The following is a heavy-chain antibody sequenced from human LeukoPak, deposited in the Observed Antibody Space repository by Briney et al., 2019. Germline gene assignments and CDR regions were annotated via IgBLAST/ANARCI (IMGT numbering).Heavy chain of an antibody. Sequence: GGSLRLSCAASGFTVSSNYMSWVRQAPGKGLEWVSVIYSGGSTYYADSVKGRFTISRDNSKNTLYFQMNSLRAEDTAVYYCASALWFEGAFDIWGQGTMVTVSS. CDR3: ASALWFEGAFDI. CDR2: IYSGGST. V-gene: IGHV3-66*01. J-gene: IGHJ3*02. D-gene: IGHD3-10*01. CDR1: GFTVSSNY.